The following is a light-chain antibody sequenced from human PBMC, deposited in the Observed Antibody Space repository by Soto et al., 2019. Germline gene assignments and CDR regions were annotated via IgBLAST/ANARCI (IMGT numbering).Light chain of an antibody. CDR2: AAS. V-gene: IGKV3-20*01. J-gene: IGKJ1*01. CDR1: QTISSTY. Sequence: EIVLTQSPGTLSLSPGDRATLSCRASQTISSTYLAWYQQKPGQAPRLLIYAASTRATSIPDRFSGSGSGTDFTLTISRLEPEDFAVYYCHQYGSSPRTFGQGTKVDIK. CDR3: HQYGSSPRT.